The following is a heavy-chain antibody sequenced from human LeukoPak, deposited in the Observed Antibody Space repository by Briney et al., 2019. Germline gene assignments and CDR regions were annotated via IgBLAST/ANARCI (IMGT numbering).Heavy chain of an antibody. D-gene: IGHD3-22*01. CDR3: AREALHYDSSADAFDI. CDR1: GFTFDDYA. J-gene: IGHJ3*02. CDR2: ISWNSGSI. V-gene: IGHV3-9*01. Sequence: SLRLSCAASGFTFDDYAMHWVQQAPGKGLEWVSGISWNSGSIGYADSVKGRFTISRDNSKNTLYLQMNSLRAEDTAVYYCAREALHYDSSADAFDIWGQGTMVTVSS.